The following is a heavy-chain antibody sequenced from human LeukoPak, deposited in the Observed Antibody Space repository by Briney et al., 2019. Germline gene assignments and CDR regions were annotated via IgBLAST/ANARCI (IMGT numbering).Heavy chain of an antibody. V-gene: IGHV1-69*05. CDR3: AIAVAGHDAFDI. D-gene: IGHD6-19*01. J-gene: IGHJ3*02. CDR1: GGTFSSYA. Sequence: SVKVSCKASGGTFSSYAISWVRQAPGQGLEWMGGIIPIFGTANYAQKFQGRVTITTDESTSTAYMELSSLRSEDTAVYYCAIAVAGHDAFDIWGQGTMVTVSS. CDR2: IIPIFGTA.